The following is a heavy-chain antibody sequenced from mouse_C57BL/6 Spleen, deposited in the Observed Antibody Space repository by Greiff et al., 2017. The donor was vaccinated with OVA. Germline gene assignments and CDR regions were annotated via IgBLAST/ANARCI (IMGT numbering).Heavy chain of an antibody. CDR3: ASFIYYYGSSPAWFAY. Sequence: VQLQQSGAELMKPGASVKLSCKATGYTFTGYWIEWVKQRPGHGLEWIGEILPGSGSTNYNEKFKGKATFTADTSSNTAYMQLSSLTTEDSAIYYCASFIYYYGSSPAWFAYWGQGTLVTVSA. D-gene: IGHD1-1*01. CDR1: GYTFTGYW. V-gene: IGHV1-9*01. J-gene: IGHJ3*01. CDR2: ILPGSGST.